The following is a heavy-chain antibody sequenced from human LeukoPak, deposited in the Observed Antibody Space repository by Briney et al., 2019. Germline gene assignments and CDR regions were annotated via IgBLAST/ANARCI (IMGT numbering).Heavy chain of an antibody. Sequence: GTSLRLSCAASGFTFISYAIHWVRQAPGKGLEWVAVISFHGTDTFYADSVKGRFTISRDNAKNSLYLQMNSLRAEDTAVYYCARGPSGYHNTGGQGTLVTVSS. CDR1: GFTFISYA. CDR3: ARGPSGYHNT. D-gene: IGHD5-12*01. J-gene: IGHJ4*02. V-gene: IGHV3-30*04. CDR2: ISFHGTDT.